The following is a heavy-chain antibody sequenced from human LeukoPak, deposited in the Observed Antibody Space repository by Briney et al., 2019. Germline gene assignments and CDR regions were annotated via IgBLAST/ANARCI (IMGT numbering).Heavy chain of an antibody. CDR1: GGSFSGYY. CDR2: INHSGST. CDR3: ATMTGGFGELSI. J-gene: IGHJ4*02. D-gene: IGHD3-10*01. V-gene: IGHV4-34*01. Sequence: ASETLSLTCAVYGGSFSGYYWSWIRQPPGKGLEWIGEINHSGSTNYNPPLKSRVTISVDTSKNQFSLKLSSVTAADTAVYYCATMTGGFGELSIWGQGTLVTVSS.